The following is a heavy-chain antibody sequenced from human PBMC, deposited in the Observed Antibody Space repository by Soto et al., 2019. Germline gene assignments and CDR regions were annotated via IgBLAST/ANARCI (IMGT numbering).Heavy chain of an antibody. CDR3: ASLHGAGPNWFYP. J-gene: IGHJ5*01. CDR2: IGFNVVT. D-gene: IGHD3-10*01. Sequence: PSETLCLTCSVAGASISSNYWSWMRHAPGKGLEGIGYIGFNVVTNYNPSLKRRVTLSMDTSKNQFSLKLSSVTAADTAVYYCASLHGAGPNWFYPLGQRALLTVSS. V-gene: IGHV4-59*01. CDR1: GASISSNY.